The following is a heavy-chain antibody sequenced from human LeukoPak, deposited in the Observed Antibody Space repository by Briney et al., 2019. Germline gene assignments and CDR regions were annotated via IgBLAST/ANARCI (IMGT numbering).Heavy chain of an antibody. CDR1: GYTLTELS. J-gene: IGHJ3*02. Sequence: ASVKVSCKVSGYTLTELSMHWVRQAPGKGLEWMGGFDPEDGETIYAQKFQGRVTMTEDTSTDTAYMELSSLRSEDTAVYYCATLAYYDSSGYYIYDAFDIWGQGTMVTVSS. CDR2: FDPEDGET. D-gene: IGHD3-22*01. CDR3: ATLAYYDSSGYYIYDAFDI. V-gene: IGHV1-24*01.